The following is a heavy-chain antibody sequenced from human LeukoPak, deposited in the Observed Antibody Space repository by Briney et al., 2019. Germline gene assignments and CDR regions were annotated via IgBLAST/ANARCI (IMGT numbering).Heavy chain of an antibody. CDR2: ISHSRSNK. J-gene: IGHJ4*02. CDR3: SRGSARSGYYLDY. V-gene: IGHV3-21*01. CDR1: ECSFSSYS. Sequence: PGGSLTLTCAASECSFSSYSMNWLRQPPGKGLEWVAYISHSRSNKYYAAAAKGRTTIFSTNDKKSLYLQMNILSADATDCDYSSRGSARSGYYLDYWGERTLVSVSS. D-gene: IGHD3-22*01.